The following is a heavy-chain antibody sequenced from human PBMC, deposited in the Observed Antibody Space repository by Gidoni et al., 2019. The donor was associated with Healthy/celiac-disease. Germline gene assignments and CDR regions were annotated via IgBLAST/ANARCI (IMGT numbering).Heavy chain of an antibody. V-gene: IGHV4-39*07. CDR1: GGSISSSSYY. CDR2: IYYSGST. CDR3: ARDREPVEGAITGFDY. D-gene: IGHD1-26*01. Sequence: QLQLQESGPGLVKPSENLSLTCTVSGGSISSSSYYWGWIRQPPGKGLEWIGSIYYSGSTYYNPSLKSRVTISVDTSKNQFSLKLSSVTAADTAVYYCARDREPVEGAITGFDYWGQGTLVTVSS. J-gene: IGHJ4*02.